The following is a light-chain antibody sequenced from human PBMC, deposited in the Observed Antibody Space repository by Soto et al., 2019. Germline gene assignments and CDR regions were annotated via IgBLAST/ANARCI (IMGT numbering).Light chain of an antibody. V-gene: IGKV1-5*03. CDR2: KAS. Sequence: DIQMTQYPSTLSASVGDRVTITCRASQSISSWLAWCQQKPGKAPKLLIYKASSLESGVPSRFSGSGSGTEFTLTISSLQPDDCATYYGQHYNSYSEAFGQGTKVDIK. CDR3: QHYNSYSEA. J-gene: IGKJ1*01. CDR1: QSISSW.